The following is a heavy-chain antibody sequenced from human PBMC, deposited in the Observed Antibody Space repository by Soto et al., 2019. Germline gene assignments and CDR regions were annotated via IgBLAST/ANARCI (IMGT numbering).Heavy chain of an antibody. Sequence: ASVKVSCKASGYTFSDYYIHWVRQAPGQGLEWMGWINPNSGGTKYAPKFQGGVTMTRDTSITTAYMELSRLRSGDTAVYYCAREPAAAKPEGVDFWGQGTLVTVSS. J-gene: IGHJ4*02. D-gene: IGHD2-2*01. CDR1: GYTFSDYY. CDR2: INPNSGGT. CDR3: AREPAAAKPEGVDF. V-gene: IGHV1-2*02.